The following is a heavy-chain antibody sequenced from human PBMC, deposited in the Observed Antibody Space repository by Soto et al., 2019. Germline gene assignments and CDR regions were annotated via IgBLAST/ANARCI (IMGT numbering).Heavy chain of an antibody. V-gene: IGHV4-34*01. D-gene: IGHD3-22*01. CDR3: ARGRDSSGYYYWFDP. J-gene: IGHJ5*02. CDR1: CGSFSGYY. Sequence: PSETLSLTCAVYCGSFSGYYWSWIRQPPGKGLEWIGEINHSGSTNYNPSLKSRVTISVDTSKNQFSLKLSSVTAADTAVYYCARGRDSSGYYYWFDPWGQGTLVTVSS. CDR2: INHSGST.